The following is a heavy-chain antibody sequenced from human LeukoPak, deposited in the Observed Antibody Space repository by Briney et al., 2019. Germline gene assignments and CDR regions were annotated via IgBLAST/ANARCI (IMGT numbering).Heavy chain of an antibody. J-gene: IGHJ4*02. CDR3: ARLSAGTYDSSGYQPPPLPYYFDY. V-gene: IGHV4-4*09. CDR1: GGSISSYY. Sequence: SETLSLTCTVSGGSISSYYWSWIRQPPGKGLEWIGYIYTSGSTNYNPSLTSPVTISVDTSRIQFSLKLSSVTATDTAVYYCARLSAGTYDSSGYQPPPLPYYFDYWGQGTLVTVSS. CDR2: IYTSGST. D-gene: IGHD3-22*01.